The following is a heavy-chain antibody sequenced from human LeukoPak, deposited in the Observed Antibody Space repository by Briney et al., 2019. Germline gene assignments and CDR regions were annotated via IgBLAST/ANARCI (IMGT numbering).Heavy chain of an antibody. CDR3: ARSSLVGDAFDI. V-gene: IGHV1-18*01. CDR1: GYTFTSYG. Sequence: ASVKVSCKAAGYTFTSYGISWVRQARGQGLEWMGWISAYNGNTNYAQKLQGRVTMTTDTSTSTAYMELRSLRSDDTAVYYCARSSLVGDAFDIWGQGTMVTVSS. D-gene: IGHD2-15*01. CDR2: ISAYNGNT. J-gene: IGHJ3*02.